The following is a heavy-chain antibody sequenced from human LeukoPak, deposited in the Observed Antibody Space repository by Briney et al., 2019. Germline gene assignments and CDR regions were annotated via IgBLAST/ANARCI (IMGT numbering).Heavy chain of an antibody. D-gene: IGHD6-6*01. CDR2: IYYSGST. CDR3: ARGPWWGIADRPHYFDY. CDR1: GGSISSYY. J-gene: IGHJ4*02. Sequence: PSETLSLTCTVSGGSISSYYWSWIRQPPGKGLEWIGYIYYSGSTNYNPSLKSRVTISVDTSKNQFSLKLSSVTAADTAVYYCARGPWWGIADRPHYFDYWGQGTLVTVSS. V-gene: IGHV4-59*12.